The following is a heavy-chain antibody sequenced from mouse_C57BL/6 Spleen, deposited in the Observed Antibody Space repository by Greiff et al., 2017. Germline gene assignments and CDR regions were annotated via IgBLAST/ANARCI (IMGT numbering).Heavy chain of an antibody. V-gene: IGHV1-80*01. Sequence: VKLQQSGAELVKPGASVKISCKASGYAFSSYWMNWVKQRPGKGLEWIGQIYPGDGDTNYNGKFKGKATLTADKSSSTAYMQLSSLTSEDSAVYCCARSHYYGSSHDYWGQGTTLTVSS. CDR1: GYAFSSYW. D-gene: IGHD1-1*01. CDR2: IYPGDGDT. CDR3: ARSHYYGSSHDY. J-gene: IGHJ2*01.